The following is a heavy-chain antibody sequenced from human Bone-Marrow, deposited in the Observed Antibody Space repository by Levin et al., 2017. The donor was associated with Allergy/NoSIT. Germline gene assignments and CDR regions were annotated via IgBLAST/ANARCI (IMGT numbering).Heavy chain of an antibody. CDR1: GYTFTSYG. D-gene: IGHD1-7*01. Sequence: GESLKISCKASGYTFTSYGISWVRQAPGQGLEWMGWISAYNGNTNYAQKLQGRVTMTTDTSTSTAYMELRSLRSDDTAVYYCATSLELREDAFDIWGQGTMVTVSS. V-gene: IGHV1-18*01. CDR2: ISAYNGNT. J-gene: IGHJ3*02. CDR3: ATSLELREDAFDI.